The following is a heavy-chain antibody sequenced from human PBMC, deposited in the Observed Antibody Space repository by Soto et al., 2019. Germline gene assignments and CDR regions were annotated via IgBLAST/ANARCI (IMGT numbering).Heavy chain of an antibody. CDR2: IYYSGST. CDR1: GGSISSSSYY. J-gene: IGHJ4*02. V-gene: IGHV4-39*01. CDR3: ARLRDGYNQEDY. Sequence: LSLTCTVSGGSISSSSYYWGWIRQPPGKGLEWIGSIYYSGSTYYNPSLKSRVTISVDTSKNQFSLKLSSVTAADTAVYYCARLRDGYNQEDYWGQGTLVTVSS. D-gene: IGHD5-12*01.